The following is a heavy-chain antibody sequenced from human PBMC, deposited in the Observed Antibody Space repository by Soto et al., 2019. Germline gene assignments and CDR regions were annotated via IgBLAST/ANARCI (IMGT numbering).Heavy chain of an antibody. CDR2: IYYSGST. CDR3: AREPYYGSGAPFYGMDV. J-gene: IGHJ6*02. CDR1: GGSISSGGYY. Sequence: SETLSLTCTVSGGSISSGGYYWSWIRQHPGKGLEWIGYIYYSGSTYYNPSLKSRVTISVDTSKNQFSLKLSSVTAADTAVYYCAREPYYGSGAPFYGMDVWGQGTTVTVSS. D-gene: IGHD3-10*01. V-gene: IGHV4-31*02.